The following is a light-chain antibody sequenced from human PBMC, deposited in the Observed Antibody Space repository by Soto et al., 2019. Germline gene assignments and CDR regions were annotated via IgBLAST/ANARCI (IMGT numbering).Light chain of an antibody. CDR1: QSVSSSY. CDR3: HHFGSLPET. CDR2: DTS. J-gene: IGKJ1*01. V-gene: IGKV3-20*01. Sequence: EIVLTQSPGTLSLSPGERATLSCRASQSVSSSYLAWYQQTPGQAPRLLVYDTSYRATGVPDRFSGGGSGTDFTLTISRLEPEDFAVYYCHHFGSLPETFGQGTKVDIK.